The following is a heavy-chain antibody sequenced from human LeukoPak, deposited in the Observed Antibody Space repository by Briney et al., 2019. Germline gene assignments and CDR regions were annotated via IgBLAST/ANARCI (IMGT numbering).Heavy chain of an antibody. CDR2: ISGSGVTT. V-gene: IGHV3-23*01. D-gene: IGHD3-10*01. J-gene: IGHJ4*02. CDR1: GFTFSSYS. Sequence: GGSLRLSCAASGFTFSSYSMNWVRQAPGKGLEWVSAISGSGVTTYYADSVKGRFTISRDNSKNTLYLQMNSLRAEDTALYYCAKDRDYYLVGFFDYWPQATLVTVSS. CDR3: AKDRDYYLVGFFDY.